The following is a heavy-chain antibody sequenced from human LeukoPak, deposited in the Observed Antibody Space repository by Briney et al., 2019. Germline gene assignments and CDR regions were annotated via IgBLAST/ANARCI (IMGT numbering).Heavy chain of an antibody. D-gene: IGHD3-10*01. Sequence: ASVKVSCKASGYTFTSYGISWVRQAPGQGLEWRGWISAYNGNTNYAQKLQGRVTITRNTSISTAYMELSSLRSEDTAVYYCARGHMVRGVIIIPYYYYYMDVWGKGTTVTVSS. CDR1: GYTFTSYG. CDR2: ISAYNGNT. J-gene: IGHJ6*03. V-gene: IGHV1-18*01. CDR3: ARGHMVRGVIIIPYYYYYMDV.